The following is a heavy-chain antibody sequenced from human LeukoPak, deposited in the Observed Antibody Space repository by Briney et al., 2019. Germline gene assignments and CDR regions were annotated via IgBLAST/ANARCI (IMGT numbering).Heavy chain of an antibody. D-gene: IGHD3-3*01. J-gene: IGHJ4*02. CDR2: IRYDGSNK. V-gene: IGHV3-30*02. CDR1: GFTFSSYG. Sequence: GGSLRLSCAASGFTFSSYGMHWVRQAPGKGLEWVAFIRYDGSNKYYADSVKGRFTISRDNSKNTLYLQMNSLRAEDTAVYYCAKDLGPNTIFGVVTSTYGVFDYWGQGTLVTVSS. CDR3: AKDLGPNTIFGVVTSTYGVFDY.